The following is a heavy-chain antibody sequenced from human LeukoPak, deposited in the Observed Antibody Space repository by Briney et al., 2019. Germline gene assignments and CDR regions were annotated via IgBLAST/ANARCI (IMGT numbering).Heavy chain of an antibody. Sequence: GGSLRLSCAASGFTFSSYAMHWVRQAPGKGLEYVSGINSNGGSTYYTNSVKGRFTISRDNSKNTLYLQMGSLRAEDMAVYYCTSEQPKGQWLEINAFDIWGQGAMVTVSS. D-gene: IGHD6-19*01. CDR1: GFTFSSYA. CDR2: INSNGGST. J-gene: IGHJ3*02. CDR3: TSEQPKGQWLEINAFDI. V-gene: IGHV3-64*01.